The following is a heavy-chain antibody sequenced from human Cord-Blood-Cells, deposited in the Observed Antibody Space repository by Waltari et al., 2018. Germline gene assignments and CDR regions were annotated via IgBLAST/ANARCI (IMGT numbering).Heavy chain of an antibody. J-gene: IGHJ4*02. CDR1: GFTFSSYS. D-gene: IGHD1-26*01. CDR3: AISGDSGSYYFDY. Sequence: EVQLVESGGGLVKPGGSLRLSCAASGFTFSSYSMNWVRRAPGKGLEWVSSISSSSSYIYYADSVKGRFTISRDNAKNSLYLQMNSLRAEDTAVYYCAISGDSGSYYFDYWGQGTLVTVSS. V-gene: IGHV3-21*01. CDR2: ISSSSSYI.